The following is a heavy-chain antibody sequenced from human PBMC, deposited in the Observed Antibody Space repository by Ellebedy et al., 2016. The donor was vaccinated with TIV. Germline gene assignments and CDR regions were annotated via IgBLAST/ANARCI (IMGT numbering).Heavy chain of an antibody. CDR2: IYYSGST. Sequence: MPSETLSLTCTVSGGSISSSSYYWGWIRQPPGKGLEWIGSIYYSGSTYYNPSLKSRVTISVDTSKNQFSLKLSSVTAADTAVYYCATHGVYSGRGVKSCFDYWGQGTLVTVSS. D-gene: IGHD1-26*01. V-gene: IGHV4-39*01. J-gene: IGHJ4*02. CDR1: GGSISSSSYY. CDR3: ATHGVYSGRGVKSCFDY.